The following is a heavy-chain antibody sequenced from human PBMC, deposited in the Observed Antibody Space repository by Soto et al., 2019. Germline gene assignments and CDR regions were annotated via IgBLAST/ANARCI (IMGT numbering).Heavy chain of an antibody. CDR1: GFSVTNNY. V-gene: IGHV3-66*01. Sequence: EVQVVESGGGLVQPGGSLRLSCAASGFSVTNNYMNWVRQAPGKGLEWVSIIDIGGNTYYADSVKDRFTISRDNSRNTLYLHMDSLRAEDTAVYYCARGHYGLDVWGQGTTVTVSS. J-gene: IGHJ6*02. CDR2: IDIGGNT. CDR3: ARGHYGLDV.